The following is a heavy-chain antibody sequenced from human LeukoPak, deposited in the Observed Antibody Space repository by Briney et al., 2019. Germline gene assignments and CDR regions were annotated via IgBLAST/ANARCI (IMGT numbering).Heavy chain of an antibody. CDR1: GFTFSSYA. D-gene: IGHD2-15*01. J-gene: IGHJ5*02. V-gene: IGHV3-23*01. CDR3: AKGGYCSGGSCYNNWFDP. CDR2: ISGSGGST. Sequence: GGSLRLSCTASGFTFSSYAMSWVRQAPGKGLEWVSAISGSGGSTYYADSVKGRFTISRDNSKNTLYLQMNSLRAEHTAVYYCAKGGYCSGGSCYNNWFDPWGQGTLVTVSS.